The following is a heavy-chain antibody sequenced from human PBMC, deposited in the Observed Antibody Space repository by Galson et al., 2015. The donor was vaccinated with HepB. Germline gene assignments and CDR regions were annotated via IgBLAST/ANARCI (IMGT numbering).Heavy chain of an antibody. V-gene: IGHV1-18*04. CDR1: GYTFTSYG. CDR3: ARDRIVVAGLAEYFQH. CDR2: ISAYSGNT. D-gene: IGHD6-19*01. Sequence: SVKVSCKASGYTFTSYGISWVRQAPGQGLEWMGWISAYSGNTNYAQKLQGRVTMTTDTSTSTAYMELSSLRSDDTAVYYCARDRIVVAGLAEYFQHWGQGTLVTASS. J-gene: IGHJ1*01.